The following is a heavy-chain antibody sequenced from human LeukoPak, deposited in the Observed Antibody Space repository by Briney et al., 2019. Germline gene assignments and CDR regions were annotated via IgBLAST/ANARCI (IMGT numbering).Heavy chain of an antibody. Sequence: SGTLSLTCAVSGGSISSSNWWSWVRQPPGKGLEWIGEIYHAGSTNYSPSLRSRVTISVDKSKSQISLRLNSVTAADTAVYFCVRNRNDGRFDLWGQGTLVTVSS. V-gene: IGHV4-4*02. CDR3: VRNRNDGRFDL. D-gene: IGHD1-1*01. J-gene: IGHJ4*02. CDR1: GGSISSSNW. CDR2: IYHAGST.